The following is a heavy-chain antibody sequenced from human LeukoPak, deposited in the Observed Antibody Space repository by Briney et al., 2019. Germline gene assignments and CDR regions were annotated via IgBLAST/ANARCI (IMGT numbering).Heavy chain of an antibody. Sequence: PSETLSLTCTVSGYSISSGYYWGWIRQPPGKGLEWIGSIYHSGSTYYNPSLKSRVTISVDTSKNQFSLKLSSVTAADTAVYYCARGHYDFWSGPYRPRPNWFDPWGQGTLVTVSS. CDR3: ARGHYDFWSGPYRPRPNWFDP. CDR2: IYHSGST. D-gene: IGHD3-3*01. J-gene: IGHJ5*02. CDR1: GYSISSGYY. V-gene: IGHV4-38-2*02.